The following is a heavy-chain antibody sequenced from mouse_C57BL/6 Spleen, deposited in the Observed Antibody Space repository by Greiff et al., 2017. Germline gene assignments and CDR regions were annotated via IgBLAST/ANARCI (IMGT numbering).Heavy chain of an antibody. J-gene: IGHJ3*01. Sequence: DVQLQESGPGLVKPSPSLSLTCSASGYSITSGYYWNWIRRFPGNKLEWRGYIRYDGSTNYNPNLKNQSSITRDTSKYQIFLKLNSVTTEDTATYDCATYYSNYETWFAYWGQGTLVTVSA. V-gene: IGHV3-6*01. CDR3: ATYYSNYETWFAY. CDR2: IRYDGST. CDR1: GYSITSGYY. D-gene: IGHD2-5*01.